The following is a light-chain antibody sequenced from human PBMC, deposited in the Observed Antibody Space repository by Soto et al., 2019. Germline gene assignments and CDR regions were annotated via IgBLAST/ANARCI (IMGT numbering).Light chain of an antibody. Sequence: EIVLTQSPATLSLSPGDTATLSCRASQNINNYLAWYQQKSGQAPRLLIYGASTRAAGVPARFSGSGSGTEFTIPISSLQYEDFAVYYCQQYNNWSPRTFGQGTKVDIK. CDR2: GAS. CDR1: QNINNY. CDR3: QQYNNWSPRT. V-gene: IGKV3-15*01. J-gene: IGKJ1*01.